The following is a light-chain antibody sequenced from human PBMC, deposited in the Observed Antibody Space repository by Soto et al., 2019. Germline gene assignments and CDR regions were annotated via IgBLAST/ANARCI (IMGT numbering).Light chain of an antibody. CDR2: GAS. CDR1: QSVSSSY. CDR3: QQYGSSRFT. V-gene: IGKV3-20*01. J-gene: IGKJ3*01. Sequence: EIVLTQSPGTLSLSQGERATLSCRASQSVSSSYLAWYQQKPGQAPRLLIYGASSRATGIPDRFSGSGSGTDFTLTISRLDPEDFAVYYCQQYGSSRFTFGPGTKVDIK.